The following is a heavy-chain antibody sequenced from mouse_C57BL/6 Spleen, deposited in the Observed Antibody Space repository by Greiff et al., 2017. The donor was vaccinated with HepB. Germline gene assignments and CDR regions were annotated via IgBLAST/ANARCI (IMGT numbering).Heavy chain of an antibody. Sequence: EVQLQQSGPELVKPGASVKISCKASGYTFTDYYMNWVKQSHGKSLEWIGDINPNNGGTSYNQKFKGKATLTVDKSSSTAYMELRSLTSEDSAVYYCARTDYSNYVWDYWGQGTTLTVSS. CDR3: ARTDYSNYVWDY. D-gene: IGHD2-5*01. CDR1: GYTFTDYY. V-gene: IGHV1-26*01. J-gene: IGHJ2*01. CDR2: INPNNGGT.